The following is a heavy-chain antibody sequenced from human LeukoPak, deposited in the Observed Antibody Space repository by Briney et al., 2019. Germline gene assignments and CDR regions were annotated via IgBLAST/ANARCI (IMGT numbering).Heavy chain of an antibody. Sequence: SETLSLTCTVSGGSVSSYYWSWIRQPPGKGLEWIGYIYYSGSTNYNSSLKSRVTISVDTSKNQFSLKLSSVTAADTAVYYCAKLGAAMVYYYMDVWGKGTTVTISS. CDR1: GGSVSSYY. V-gene: IGHV4-59*02. CDR2: IYYSGST. D-gene: IGHD5-18*01. J-gene: IGHJ6*03. CDR3: AKLGAAMVYYYMDV.